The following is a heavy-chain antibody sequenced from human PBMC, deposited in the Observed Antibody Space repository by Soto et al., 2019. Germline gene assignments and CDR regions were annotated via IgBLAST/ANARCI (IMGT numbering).Heavy chain of an antibody. CDR3: ARGRPGYSYAKYYYGMDV. D-gene: IGHD5-18*01. V-gene: IGHV1-8*01. CDR2: MNPNSGNT. J-gene: IGHJ6*02. Sequence: QVQLVQSGAEVKKPGASVKVSCKASGYTFTSYDINWVRQATGQGLEWMGWMNPNSGNTGYAQKFQGRVTMTRNTXKXTXXMELSSRRSEDTAVYYCARGRPGYSYAKYYYGMDVWGQGTTVTVSS. CDR1: GYTFTSYD.